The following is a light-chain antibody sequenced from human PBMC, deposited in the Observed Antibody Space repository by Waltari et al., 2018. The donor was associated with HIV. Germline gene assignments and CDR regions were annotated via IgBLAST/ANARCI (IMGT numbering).Light chain of an antibody. CDR2: GNS. J-gene: IGLJ3*02. Sequence: QSVLTQPPSVSGAPGQRVTISCTGSSSTIGAGYDVHWYQQLPGTAPKLLIYGNSNRPSGVPDRFSGPKSGTSASLAITGLQAEDEADYYCQSYDSSLSGSGVFGGGTKLTVL. CDR1: SSTIGAGYD. CDR3: QSYDSSLSGSGV. V-gene: IGLV1-40*01.